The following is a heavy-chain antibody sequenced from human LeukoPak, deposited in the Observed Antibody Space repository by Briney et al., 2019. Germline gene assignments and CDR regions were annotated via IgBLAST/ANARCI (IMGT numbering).Heavy chain of an antibody. J-gene: IGHJ4*02. CDR2: INHSGSA. Sequence: PETLSPTCVLDRRSLTTNYCSWVRQPPGKGLEWIGEINHSGSANYNPSLKSRVTISVHTSKAHFPLKVSSVTAADTDVYYCARVDDYWGQGTLVTVSS. CDR3: ARVDDY. V-gene: IGHV4-34*01. CDR1: RRSLTTNY.